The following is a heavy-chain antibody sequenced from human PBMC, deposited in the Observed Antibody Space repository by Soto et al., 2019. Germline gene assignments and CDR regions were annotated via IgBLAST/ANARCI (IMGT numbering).Heavy chain of an antibody. CDR2: ISSSSSYI. J-gene: IGHJ6*02. V-gene: IGHV3-21*01. CDR1: GFTFSSFG. CDR3: ARARVIVGATTHYYYGMDV. D-gene: IGHD1-26*01. Sequence: SWGSPRLSSAASGFTFSSFGINWVREAPRKGLEWVSSISSSSSYIYYADSVKGRFTISRDNAKNSLYLQMNSLRAEDTAVYYCARARVIVGATTHYYYGMDVWGQGTTVTVSS.